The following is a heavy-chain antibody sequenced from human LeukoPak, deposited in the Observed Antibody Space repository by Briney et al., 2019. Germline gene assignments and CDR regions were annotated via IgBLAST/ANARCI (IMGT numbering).Heavy chain of an antibody. Sequence: SETLSLTCAVYGGSFSGYYWSWIRQPPGKGLEWIGEINHSGSTNYNPSLKSRVTISVDTSKNQFSLNLSSVTAADTAVYYCARHWGSDWYFDLWGRGTLVTVSS. CDR1: GGSFSGYY. CDR3: ARHWGSDWYFDL. D-gene: IGHD7-27*01. V-gene: IGHV4-34*01. J-gene: IGHJ2*01. CDR2: INHSGST.